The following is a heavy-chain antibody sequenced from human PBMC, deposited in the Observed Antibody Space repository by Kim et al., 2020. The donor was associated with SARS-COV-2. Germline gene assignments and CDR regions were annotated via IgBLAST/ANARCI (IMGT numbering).Heavy chain of an antibody. D-gene: IGHD4-17*01. J-gene: IGHJ3*02. V-gene: IGHV3-15*01. Sequence: GGSLRLSCAASGFTFSNAWMSWVRQAPGKGLEWVGRIKSKTDGGTTDYAAPVKGRFTISRDDSKNTLYLQMNSLKTEDTAVYYCTTYIYGDLHAFDIWGQGTMVTVSS. CDR2: IKSKTDGGTT. CDR1: GFTFSNAW. CDR3: TTYIYGDLHAFDI.